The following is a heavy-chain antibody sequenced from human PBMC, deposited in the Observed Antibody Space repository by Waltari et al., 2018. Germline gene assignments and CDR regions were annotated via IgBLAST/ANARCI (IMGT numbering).Heavy chain of an antibody. V-gene: IGHV4-39*07. CDR2: IYYSGST. CDR1: GGSISSSSYY. D-gene: IGHD3-10*01. J-gene: IGHJ4*02. Sequence: QLQLQESGPGLGKPSETLSLTCTVSGGSISSSSYYWGWIRQPPGKGLEWIGSIYYSGSTYYNPSLKSRVTISVDTSKNQFSLKLSAVTAAVAAVYYCARDRRGQAGSGGPHDYWGQGTLVTVSS. CDR3: ARDRRGQAGSGGPHDY.